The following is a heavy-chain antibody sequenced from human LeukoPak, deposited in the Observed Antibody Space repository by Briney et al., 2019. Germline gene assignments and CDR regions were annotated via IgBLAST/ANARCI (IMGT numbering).Heavy chain of an antibody. J-gene: IGHJ3*02. CDR2: ISAYNGNT. V-gene: IGHV1-18*01. CDR3: AREDCSGGSCYSLSLTPVFHVFDI. CDR1: GYAFTSYG. Sequence: GASVTVSFTSSGYAFTSYGISWVRQAPGQGLEWMGWISAYNGNTNYAPKLQGRVTMTTDTSTSTAYMELRSLRSDDTAVYYCAREDCSGGSCYSLSLTPVFHVFDIWGQGTMVTVSS. D-gene: IGHD2-15*01.